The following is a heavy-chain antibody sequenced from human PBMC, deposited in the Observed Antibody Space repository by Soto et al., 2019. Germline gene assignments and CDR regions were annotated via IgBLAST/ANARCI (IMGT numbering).Heavy chain of an antibody. J-gene: IGHJ5*02. D-gene: IGHD2-2*01. Sequence: SETLSLTCTVSGGSISSYYWSWIRQPPGKGLEWIGYIYYSGSTNYNPSLKSRVTISVDTSKNQFSLKLSSVTVGDTAIYYCARHAILWVPAAIGPWGQGALVTVSS. V-gene: IGHV4-59*08. CDR3: ARHAILWVPAAIGP. CDR1: GGSISSYY. CDR2: IYYSGST.